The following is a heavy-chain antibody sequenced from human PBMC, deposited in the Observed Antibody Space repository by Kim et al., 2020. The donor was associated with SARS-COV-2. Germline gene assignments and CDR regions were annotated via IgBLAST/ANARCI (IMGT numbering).Heavy chain of an antibody. CDR3: ARGVGVGIGRYGMDV. CDR2: ISSSSSYI. V-gene: IGHV3-21*01. CDR1: GFTFSSYS. Sequence: GGSLRLSCAASGFTFSSYSMNWVRQAPGKGLEWVSSISSSSSYIYYADPVKGRFTISRDNAKNSLYLQMNSLRAEDTAVYYCARGVGVGIGRYGMDVWGQGTTVTVSS. J-gene: IGHJ6*02. D-gene: IGHD1-26*01.